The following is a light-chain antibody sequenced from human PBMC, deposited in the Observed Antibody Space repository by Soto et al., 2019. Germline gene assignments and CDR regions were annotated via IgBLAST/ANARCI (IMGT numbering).Light chain of an antibody. CDR1: KLGDKF. Sequence: SYELTQPPSVSVSPGQTARITCSGDKLGDKFASWYQQKPGQSPVLVIYQDDKRPSGIPERFSGSNSGNTAALTISGTQAMDEADYYCQAWDSSTVVFGGGTQLTVL. V-gene: IGLV3-1*01. CDR3: QAWDSSTVV. CDR2: QDD. J-gene: IGLJ2*01.